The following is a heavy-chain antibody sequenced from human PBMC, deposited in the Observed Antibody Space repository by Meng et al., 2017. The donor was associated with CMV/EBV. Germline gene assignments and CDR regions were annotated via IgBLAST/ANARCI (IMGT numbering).Heavy chain of an antibody. CDR2: MNPNSGNT. CDR1: GYTFTSYD. CDR3: ARNPQKGYDFWSGYSQTWNDAFDI. V-gene: IGHV1-8*03. Sequence: KGSCKASGYTFTSYDINWVRQATGQGLEWMGWMNPNSGNTGYAQKFQGRVTITRNTSISTAYMELSSLRSEDTAVYYCARNPQKGYDFWSGYSQTWNDAFDIWGQGTMVTVSS. D-gene: IGHD3-3*01. J-gene: IGHJ3*02.